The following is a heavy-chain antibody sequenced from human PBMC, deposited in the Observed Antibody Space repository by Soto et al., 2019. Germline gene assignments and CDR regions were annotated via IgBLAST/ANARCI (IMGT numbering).Heavy chain of an antibody. CDR2: VYSSGGT. V-gene: IGHV4-4*07. CDR1: GGSMTSYY. Sequence: SETLSLTCTVSGGSMTSYYWTWIRQPAGKGLEWIGCVYSSGGTHYNPSLKSRVTISLDTSKNQFSLRLLSVTDADTAVYFCARGQRFSDWFDPWGQGTLVTVSS. J-gene: IGHJ5*02. D-gene: IGHD3-3*01. CDR3: ARGQRFSDWFDP.